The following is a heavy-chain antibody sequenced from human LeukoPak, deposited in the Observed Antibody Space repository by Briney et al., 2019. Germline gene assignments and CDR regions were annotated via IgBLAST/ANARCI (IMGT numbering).Heavy chain of an antibody. D-gene: IGHD3-10*01. V-gene: IGHV4-34*01. CDR2: INHSGST. CDR1: GGFFSGYY. CDR3: ARAGTKWFRGGYFDY. Sequence: PSETLSLTCAFYGGFFSGYYWSWIRQPPAKGREGVVEINHSGSTNYNPSLKSRVTISVDTSKNQCSLKLSSVTAADTAVYYCARAGTKWFRGGYFDYWGQGTLVTVSS. J-gene: IGHJ4*02.